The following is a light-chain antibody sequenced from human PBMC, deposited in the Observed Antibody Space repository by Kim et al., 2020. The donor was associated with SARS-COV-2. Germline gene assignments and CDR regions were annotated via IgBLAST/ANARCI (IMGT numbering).Light chain of an antibody. CDR3: AAWDDSLSVWV. Sequence: ELTQPPSASGTPGQRVTISCSGSSPNIGSNYVYWYQQLPGTAPKLLIYRNNQRPSGVPDRFSGSKSGTSASLAISGLRSEDEADYYCAAWDDSLSVWVFGGGTKVTVL. V-gene: IGLV1-47*01. J-gene: IGLJ3*02. CDR1: SPNIGSNY. CDR2: RNN.